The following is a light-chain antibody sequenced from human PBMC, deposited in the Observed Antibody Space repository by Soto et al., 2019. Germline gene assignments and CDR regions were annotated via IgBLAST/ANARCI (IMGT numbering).Light chain of an antibody. CDR1: SSDVGRYNY. J-gene: IGLJ1*01. V-gene: IGLV2-11*01. CDR3: CSYAGTSFYV. Sequence: QSALTQPRSVSGSPGQSVTISCTATSSDVGRYNYVSWYQHHPGKAPKLIIYDVSKRPSGVPDRFSASKSGDTASLTISGLQAEDEGTYYCCSYAGTSFYVFGTGTKLTVL. CDR2: DVS.